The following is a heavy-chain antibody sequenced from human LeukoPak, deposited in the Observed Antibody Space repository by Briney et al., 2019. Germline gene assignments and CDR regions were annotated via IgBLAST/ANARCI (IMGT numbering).Heavy chain of an antibody. D-gene: IGHD2-15*01. V-gene: IGHV1-69*13. CDR2: IIPIFGTA. J-gene: IGHJ6*03. CDR1: GGTFSSYA. Sequence: GASVKVSCKASGGTFSSYAISWVRQAPGQGLEWMGGIIPIFGTANYAQKFQGRVTITADESASTAYMELSSLRSEDTAVYYCARESPVVVVAGGHYYYMDVWGKGTTVTVSS. CDR3: ARESPVVVVAGGHYYYMDV.